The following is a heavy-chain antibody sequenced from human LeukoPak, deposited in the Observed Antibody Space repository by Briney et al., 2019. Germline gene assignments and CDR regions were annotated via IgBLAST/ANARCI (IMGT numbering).Heavy chain of an antibody. CDR3: ARNELISSNYYYYGMDV. CDR2: INYSGNA. J-gene: IGHJ6*02. Sequence: SETLSLTCTVSGGSIRSSYYYWGWIRQNPGKGLEWIGYINYSGNAYYNPSLKSRVTISVDTSKNQFSLKLSSVTAADTAVYYCARNELISSNYYYYGMDVWGQGTTVTVSS. CDR1: GGSIRSSYYY. V-gene: IGHV4-31*03.